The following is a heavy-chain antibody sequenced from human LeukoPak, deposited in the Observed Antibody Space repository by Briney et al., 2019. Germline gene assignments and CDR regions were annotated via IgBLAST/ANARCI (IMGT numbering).Heavy chain of an antibody. D-gene: IGHD2-15*01. V-gene: IGHV3-15*01. CDR1: EFTLINAW. J-gene: IGHJ4*02. Sequence: PGGSLRLSCAASEFTLINAWMSWASQAPGKGLEWVGRIKSKTDGGTTDYAAPVKGRFTISRDDSADKLYLQMNSLKTEDTALYYCTTYRQDIVVVVAAQWGQGTLVTVSS. CDR3: TTYRQDIVVVVAAQ. CDR2: IKSKTDGGTT.